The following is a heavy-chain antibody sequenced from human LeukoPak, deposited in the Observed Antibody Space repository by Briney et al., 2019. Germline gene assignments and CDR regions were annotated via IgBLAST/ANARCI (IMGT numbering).Heavy chain of an antibody. V-gene: IGHV1-2*02. CDR3: ARDRGFGYSYGQGDY. CDR1: GYTFTGYY. D-gene: IGHD5-18*01. Sequence: ASVKVSCKASGYTFTGYYMHWVRQAPGQGLEWMGWINPNSGGTNYAQKFQGRVTMTRDTSISTAYMELSRLRSDDTAVYYCARDRGFGYSYGQGDYWGQGTLVIVSS. J-gene: IGHJ4*02. CDR2: INPNSGGT.